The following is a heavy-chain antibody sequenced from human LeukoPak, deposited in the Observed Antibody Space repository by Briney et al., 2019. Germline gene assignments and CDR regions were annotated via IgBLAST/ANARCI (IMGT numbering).Heavy chain of an antibody. J-gene: IGHJ4*02. CDR2: IIPIFGTA. CDR1: GGTFSSYA. Sequence: GASVKVSCKASGGTFSSYAISWVRQAPGQRLEWMGRIIPIFGTANYAQKFQGRVTITTDKSTSKAYIDLSSLRSEDTALYYCAGGYSYGYPYYFDYWGQGTLVTVSS. V-gene: IGHV1-69*05. D-gene: IGHD5-18*01. CDR3: AGGYSYGYPYYFDY.